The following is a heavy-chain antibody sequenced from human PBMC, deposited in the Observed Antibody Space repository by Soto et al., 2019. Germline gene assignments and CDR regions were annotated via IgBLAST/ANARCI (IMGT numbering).Heavy chain of an antibody. CDR2: INHSGSS. CDR1: GGSFRGYY. Sequence: SETLSLTCAVYGGSFRGYYCSWIRQSPGKGLEWIGEINHSGSSISNPSLKSRVTISVDTSKNQFSLKLRSVTAADTAAYYCARGISLIVEVHRDAPDKYYFDSWSQGTLVTVSS. D-gene: IGHD2-15*01. V-gene: IGHV4-34*01. J-gene: IGHJ4*02. CDR3: ARGISLIVEVHRDAPDKYYFDS.